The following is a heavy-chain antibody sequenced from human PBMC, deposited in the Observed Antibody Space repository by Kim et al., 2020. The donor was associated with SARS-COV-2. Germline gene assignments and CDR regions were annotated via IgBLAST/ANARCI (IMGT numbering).Heavy chain of an antibody. V-gene: IGHV3-74*01. CDR2: INSDGSST. CDR3: ARVGGAYCGGDCASDAFDI. Sequence: GGSLRLSCAASGFTFSSYWMHWVRQAPGKGLVWVSRINSDGSSTSYADSVKGRFTISRDNAKNTLYLQMNSLRAEDTAVYYCARVGGAYCGGDCASDAFDIWGQGTMVTVSS. J-gene: IGHJ3*02. D-gene: IGHD2-21*01. CDR1: GFTFSSYW.